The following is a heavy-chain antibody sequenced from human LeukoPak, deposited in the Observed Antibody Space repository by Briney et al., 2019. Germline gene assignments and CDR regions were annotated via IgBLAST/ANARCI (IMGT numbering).Heavy chain of an antibody. CDR3: ASTRRNFDWLFWFDP. Sequence: SETLSLTCTVSGGSLSSDYWSWIRQPPGQGLEWIGYIHHSGITDYNPSLKSRVIISVDTSKNQFSLKLSSVTAADTAIYYCASTRRNFDWLFWFDPSGHGTLVTVSS. D-gene: IGHD3-9*01. CDR2: IHHSGIT. J-gene: IGHJ5*02. CDR1: GGSLSSDY. V-gene: IGHV4-59*01.